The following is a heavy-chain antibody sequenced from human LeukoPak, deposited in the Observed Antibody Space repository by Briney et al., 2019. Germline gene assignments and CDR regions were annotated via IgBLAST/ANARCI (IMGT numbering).Heavy chain of an antibody. V-gene: IGHV3-30*03. J-gene: IGHJ4*02. CDR2: ISYDGSNK. CDR3: ARAVADYFDY. Sequence: GGSLRLSCAVSGFTFSSYGMHWVRQAPGKGLEWVAVISYDGSNKYYADSVKGRFTISRDNSKNTLYLQMNSLRAEDTAVYYCARAVADYFDYWGQGTLVTVSS. CDR1: GFTFSSYG. D-gene: IGHD6-19*01.